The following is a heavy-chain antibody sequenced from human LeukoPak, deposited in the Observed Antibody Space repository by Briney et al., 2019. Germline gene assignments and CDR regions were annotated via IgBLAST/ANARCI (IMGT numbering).Heavy chain of an antibody. D-gene: IGHD3-3*01. CDR3: AKGTRITIFGVVIIGSISPNYFDY. Sequence: KPGGSLRLSCAASGFTFSSYAMSWVRQAPGKGLEWVSAISGSGGSTYYADSVKGRFTISRDNSKNTLYLQMNSLRAEDTAVYYCAKGTRITIFGVVIIGSISPNYFDYWGQGTLVTVSS. V-gene: IGHV3-23*01. CDR1: GFTFSSYA. J-gene: IGHJ4*02. CDR2: ISGSGGST.